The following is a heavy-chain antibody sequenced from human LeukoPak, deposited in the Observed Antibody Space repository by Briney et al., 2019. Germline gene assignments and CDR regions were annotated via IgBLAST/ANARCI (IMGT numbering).Heavy chain of an antibody. D-gene: IGHD4/OR15-4a*01. V-gene: IGHV1-2*02. CDR3: AREISRDYAFDY. CDR1: GYTFTGYY. J-gene: IGHJ4*02. CDR2: INPNSGGT. Sequence: ASVKVSCKASGYTFTGYYMHWVRQAPGQGLEWMGWINPNSGGTNYAQKFQGRVTMTRDTSISTAYMELSRLRSDDTAVYYCAREISRDYAFDYWGQGTLATVSS.